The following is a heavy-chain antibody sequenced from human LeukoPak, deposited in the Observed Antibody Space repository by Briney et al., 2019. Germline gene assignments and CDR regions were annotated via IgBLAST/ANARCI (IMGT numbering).Heavy chain of an antibody. CDR2: IRSKANSYAT. Sequence: PGGSLKLSCAASGFTFSGSAMHWVRQASGKGLEWVGRIRSKANSYATAYAASVKDRFTISRDDSKNTAYLQMNSLKTEDTAVYYCTRLDSGYDYGEYYFDYWGQGTLVTASS. D-gene: IGHD5-12*01. J-gene: IGHJ4*02. V-gene: IGHV3-73*01. CDR3: TRLDSGYDYGEYYFDY. CDR1: GFTFSGSA.